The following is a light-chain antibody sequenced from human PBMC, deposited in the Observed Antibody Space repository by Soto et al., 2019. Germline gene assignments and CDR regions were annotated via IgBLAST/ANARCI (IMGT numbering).Light chain of an antibody. V-gene: IGLV2-23*03. CDR1: SSDVGSYNL. Sequence: QSALTQPASVSGSPGQSITISCTGTSSDVGSYNLVSWYQQHPGKAPKLMIYEGSKRPSGVSNRFSGSKSGNTASLTISGLQAEDEADYYCCSYAGSSTFYVVFGGVTKLTVL. CDR2: EGS. CDR3: CSYAGSSTFYVV. J-gene: IGLJ2*01.